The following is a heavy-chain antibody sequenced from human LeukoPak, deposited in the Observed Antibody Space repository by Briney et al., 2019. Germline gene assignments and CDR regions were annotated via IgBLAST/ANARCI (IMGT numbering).Heavy chain of an antibody. Sequence: ASVKVSCKVFGYTFTSHDINWVRQAPGQGLGWMGWLSTDSDDTGYAQKFQGRVSMTRDNSIDTAYMELRGLKSDDTAVYYCARVGVIVGFREYAFDIWGQGTMATVSS. D-gene: IGHD3-22*01. CDR1: GYTFTSHD. CDR2: LSTDSDDT. CDR3: ARVGVIVGFREYAFDI. J-gene: IGHJ3*02. V-gene: IGHV1-8*01.